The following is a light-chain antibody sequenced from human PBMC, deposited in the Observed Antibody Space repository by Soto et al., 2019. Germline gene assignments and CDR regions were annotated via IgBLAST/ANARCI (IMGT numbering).Light chain of an antibody. Sequence: QSVLTQPASVSGSPGQSITISCTGTSSDVGGYNYVSWYQQHPGKATKLMIYDVNNRLSGVSSRFSGSKSGNTASLTISGLQAEDEADYYCSSYTRSATYVFATGTKVTVL. J-gene: IGLJ1*01. V-gene: IGLV2-14*03. CDR2: DVN. CDR3: SSYTRSATYV. CDR1: SSDVGGYNY.